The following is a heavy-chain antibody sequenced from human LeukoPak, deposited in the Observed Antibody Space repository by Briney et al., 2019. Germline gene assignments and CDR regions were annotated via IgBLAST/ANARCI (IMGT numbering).Heavy chain of an antibody. V-gene: IGHV4-34*01. D-gene: IGHD3-10*01. Sequence: PSETLSLTCAVYGGSFSAFYWSWIRQPPGKGLEWIGEINHRGNTNYNPSLKSRVTISVDTSKSQFSLKLSSVTAADTAVYYCAGRPDYYTLYYFDYWAREPWSPSPQ. J-gene: IGHJ4*02. CDR3: AGRPDYYTLYYFDY. CDR2: INHRGNT. CDR1: GGSFSAFY.